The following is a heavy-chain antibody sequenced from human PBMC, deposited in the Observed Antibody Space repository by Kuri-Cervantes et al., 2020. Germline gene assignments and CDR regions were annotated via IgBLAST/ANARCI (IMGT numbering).Heavy chain of an antibody. V-gene: IGHV1-8*01. J-gene: IGHJ4*02. Sequence: ASVKVSCKASGYTFTSYDINWVRQATGQGLEWMGWMNPNSGNTGYAQKFQGRVTMTRNTSISTAYMELSSLRSEDTAVYYCARDNDAGGDCNCWGQGTLVTVSS. CDR2: MNPNSGNT. CDR3: ARDNDAGGDCNC. D-gene: IGHD1-1*01. CDR1: GYTFTSYD.